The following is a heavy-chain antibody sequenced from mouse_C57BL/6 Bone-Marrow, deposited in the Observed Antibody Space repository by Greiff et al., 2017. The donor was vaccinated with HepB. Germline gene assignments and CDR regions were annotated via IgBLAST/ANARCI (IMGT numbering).Heavy chain of an antibody. J-gene: IGHJ1*03. D-gene: IGHD1-1*01. Sequence: EVKLQESGAELVRPGASVKLSCTASGFNIKDYYMHWVKQRPEQGLEWIGRIDPEDGDTEYAPKFQGKATMTADTSSNTAYLQLSSLTSEDTAVYYCARWITTVVGDWYFDVWGTGTTVTVSS. CDR3: ARWITTVVGDWYFDV. V-gene: IGHV14-1*01. CDR1: GFNIKDYY. CDR2: IDPEDGDT.